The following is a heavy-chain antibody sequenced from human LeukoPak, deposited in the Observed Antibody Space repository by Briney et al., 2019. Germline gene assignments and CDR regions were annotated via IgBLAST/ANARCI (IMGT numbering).Heavy chain of an antibody. D-gene: IGHD3-22*01. CDR2: ISYDGSNR. Sequence: HPGRSLRLSCAASGFTFSTYGMHWVRQAPGKGLEWVAIISYDGSNRYYADSVKGRFTISRDNSKNTLYLQMNSLRAEDTAVYYCAKEASSGYYYYYGIDVWGQGTTVTVSS. CDR1: GFTFSTYG. J-gene: IGHJ6*02. V-gene: IGHV3-30*18. CDR3: AKEASSGYYYYYGIDV.